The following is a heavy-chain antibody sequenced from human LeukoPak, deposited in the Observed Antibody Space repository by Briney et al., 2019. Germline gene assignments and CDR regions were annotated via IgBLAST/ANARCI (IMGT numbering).Heavy chain of an antibody. CDR1: GYSFISYC. V-gene: IGHV5-51*01. J-gene: IGHJ5*02. Sequence: ESPKIFCWGAGYSFISYCSGWGGRMPGNGREGMGIIYRGDSDTRDSPTSQGQVTISAYTSISTAYLQWSSLKASDTAMYYCARRGYYGSGSYSRYNWFDPWGQGTLVTVSS. CDR3: ARRGYYGSGSYSRYNWFDP. D-gene: IGHD3-10*01. CDR2: IYRGDSDT.